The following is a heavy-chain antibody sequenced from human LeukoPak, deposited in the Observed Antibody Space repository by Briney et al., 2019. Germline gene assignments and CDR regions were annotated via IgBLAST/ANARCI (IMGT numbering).Heavy chain of an antibody. Sequence: SETLSLTCTVSGGSISSYYWSWIRQPPGKGLEWIGYIYYSGSTNYNPSLKSRVTISVDTSKNQFSLKLSSVTAADTAVYYCARDRFDYPFDPWGQGTLVTVSS. J-gene: IGHJ5*02. D-gene: IGHD5-12*01. CDR1: GGSISSYY. CDR2: IYYSGST. V-gene: IGHV4-59*12. CDR3: ARDRFDYPFDP.